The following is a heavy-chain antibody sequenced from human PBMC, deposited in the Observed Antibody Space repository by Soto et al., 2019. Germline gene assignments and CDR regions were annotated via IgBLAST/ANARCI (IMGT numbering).Heavy chain of an antibody. CDR2: ISGSGGST. D-gene: IGHD3-10*01. CDR3: AKHNRGGYYYGSGSYPVY. Sequence: EVQLLESGGGLVQPGGSLRLSCAASGFTFSSYAMSWVRQAPGKGLEWVSAISGSGGSTYYADSVKGRFTISRDNSKNPLYLQMNSLRAEDTAVYYCAKHNRGGYYYGSGSYPVYWGQGTLVTVSS. CDR1: GFTFSSYA. V-gene: IGHV3-23*01. J-gene: IGHJ4*02.